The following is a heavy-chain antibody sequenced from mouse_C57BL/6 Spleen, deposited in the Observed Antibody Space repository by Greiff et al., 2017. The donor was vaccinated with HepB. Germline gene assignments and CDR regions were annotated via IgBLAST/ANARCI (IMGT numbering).Heavy chain of an antibody. CDR1: GYSITSGYY. Sequence: DVQLQESGPGLVKPSQSLSLTCSVTGYSITSGYYWNWIRQFPGNKLEWMGYLSYDGSNNFNPSLKNRISITRDTSDNQFFLKLNSVTTEDTATYYCAREATNWDFDYCGQGTTLTVSS. CDR2: LSYDGSN. D-gene: IGHD4-1*01. CDR3: AREATNWDFDY. J-gene: IGHJ2*01. V-gene: IGHV3-6*01.